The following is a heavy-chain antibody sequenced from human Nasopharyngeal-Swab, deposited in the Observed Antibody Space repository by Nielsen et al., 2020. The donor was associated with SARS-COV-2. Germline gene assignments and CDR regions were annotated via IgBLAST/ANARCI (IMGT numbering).Heavy chain of an antibody. V-gene: IGHV3-21*01. J-gene: IGHJ3*02. Sequence: VRQAPGKGLEWVSSISSSSSSYIYYADSVKGRFTISRDNAKNSLYLQMNSLRAEDTAVYYCARDNDAFDIWGQGTMVTVSS. CDR2: ISSSSSSYI. CDR3: ARDNDAFDI.